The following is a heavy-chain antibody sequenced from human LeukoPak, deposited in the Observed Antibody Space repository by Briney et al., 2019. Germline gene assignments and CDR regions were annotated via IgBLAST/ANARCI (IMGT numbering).Heavy chain of an antibody. Sequence: GGSLRLSCAASGFTFSSYAMSWVRQAPGKGLGWVSAISGSGGSTYYADSVKGRFTISRDNSKNTLYLQMNSLRAEDTAVYYCAKERGHVLRFLEWLGYFDYWGQGTLVTVSS. CDR2: ISGSGGST. J-gene: IGHJ4*02. CDR1: GFTFSSYA. CDR3: AKERGHVLRFLEWLGYFDY. D-gene: IGHD3-3*01. V-gene: IGHV3-23*01.